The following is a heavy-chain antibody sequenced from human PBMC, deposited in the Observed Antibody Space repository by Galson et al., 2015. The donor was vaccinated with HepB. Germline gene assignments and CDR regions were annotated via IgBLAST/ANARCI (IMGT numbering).Heavy chain of an antibody. D-gene: IGHD1-26*01. Sequence: SLRLSCAASEFSFSYYWMTWVRQAPGKGLEWVANINQDGSEKYYVDSVKGRFTISRDNPKNSLYLQMNSLRAEDTAVYFCARRIVGTTDYFDYWGHGTLVTVSS. CDR3: ARRIVGTTDYFDY. CDR2: INQDGSEK. J-gene: IGHJ4*01. V-gene: IGHV3-7*01. CDR1: EFSFSYYW.